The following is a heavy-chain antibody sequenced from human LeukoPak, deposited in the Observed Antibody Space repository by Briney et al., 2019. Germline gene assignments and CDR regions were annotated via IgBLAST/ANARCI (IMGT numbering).Heavy chain of an antibody. D-gene: IGHD1-1*01. Sequence: SETLSLTCVVSGSSISSGYYWGWIRQPPGKGLEWIANIHVSGTTFYNSSLNSRVAISIDTSKNQFSLKLSSVTAADTAVYCAREAERRIVNWGRGTLVTVSS. CDR3: AREAERRIVN. CDR2: IHVSGTT. V-gene: IGHV4-38-2*02. CDR1: GSSISSGYY. J-gene: IGHJ4*02.